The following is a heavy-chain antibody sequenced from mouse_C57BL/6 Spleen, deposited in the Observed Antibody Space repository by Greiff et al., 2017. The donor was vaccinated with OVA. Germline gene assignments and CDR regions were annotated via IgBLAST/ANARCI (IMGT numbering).Heavy chain of an antibody. J-gene: IGHJ1*03. D-gene: IGHD1-1*01. Sequence: QVQLQQPGTELVKPGASVKLSCTASGYTFTSYWMHWVKQRPGQGLEWIGNINPSNGGTNYNEKFKSKATLAGDKSSSTAYMQLSSLTSEDSAVYYCAREGGSSYLYWYFDVWGTGTTVTVSS. CDR3: AREGGSSYLYWYFDV. CDR2: INPSNGGT. CDR1: GYTFTSYW. V-gene: IGHV1-53*01.